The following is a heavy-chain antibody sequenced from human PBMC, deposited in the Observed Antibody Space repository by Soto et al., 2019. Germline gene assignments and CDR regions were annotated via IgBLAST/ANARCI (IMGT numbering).Heavy chain of an antibody. D-gene: IGHD3-22*01. V-gene: IGHV3-21*01. CDR2: ISSSSSYI. Sequence: GGSLRLSCAASGFTFSSYSMNWVRQAPGKGLEWVSSISSSSSYIYYADSVKGRFTISRDNAKNSLYLQMNSLRAEDTAVYYCARCYYDRSGYYSNAFDIWGQGTMVTVSS. CDR3: ARCYYDRSGYYSNAFDI. J-gene: IGHJ3*02. CDR1: GFTFSSYS.